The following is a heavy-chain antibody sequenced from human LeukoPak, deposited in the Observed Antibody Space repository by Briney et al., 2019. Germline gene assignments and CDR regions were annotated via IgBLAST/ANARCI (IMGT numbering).Heavy chain of an antibody. V-gene: IGHV3-48*01. J-gene: IGHJ4*02. CDR2: ISSSSSTI. D-gene: IGHD4-11*01. Sequence: GGSLRLSCAASGFTFSSYSMNWVRQAPGKGLEWVSYISSSSSTIYYADSVKGRFTISGDNAKNSLYLQMNSLRAEDTAVYYCARGRLHQYFDYWGQGTLVTVSS. CDR1: GFTFSSYS. CDR3: ARGRLHQYFDY.